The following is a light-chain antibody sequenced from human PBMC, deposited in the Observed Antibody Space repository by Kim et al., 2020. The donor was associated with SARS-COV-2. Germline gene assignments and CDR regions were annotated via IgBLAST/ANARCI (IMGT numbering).Light chain of an antibody. CDR2: GAS. J-gene: IGKJ2*01. Sequence: EIVMTQSPATLSVSPGERATLSCRASQSVSSNLAWYQRKPGQAPRLLIYGASTRATGTPVRFSGSGSGTEFTLTISSLQSEDFAVYYCQPYNNWPPLYTFGQGTKLEI. CDR3: QPYNNWPPLYT. CDR1: QSVSSN. V-gene: IGKV3-15*01.